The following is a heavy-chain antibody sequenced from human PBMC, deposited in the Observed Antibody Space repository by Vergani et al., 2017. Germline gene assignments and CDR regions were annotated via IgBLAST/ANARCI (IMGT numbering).Heavy chain of an antibody. CDR3: AKGVYCSSTSCYEGRGYYYGMGV. V-gene: IGHV3-23*01. CDR2: ISGSGGNT. CDR1: GFTFGSYA. D-gene: IGHD2-2*01. Sequence: EVQLLESGGGLVQPGGSLRLSCAASGFTFGSYAMSWVRQVPGKGLDWVSGISGSGGNTYYANSVKGRFTISRDNSKNTLYLQMNSLRADDTAVYYCAKGVYCSSTSCYEGRGYYYGMGVWGQGTTVTFSS. J-gene: IGHJ6*02.